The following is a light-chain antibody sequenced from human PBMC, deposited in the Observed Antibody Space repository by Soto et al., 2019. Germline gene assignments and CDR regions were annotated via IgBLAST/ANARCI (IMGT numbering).Light chain of an antibody. Sequence: EIVMTQSPATRSVSPGERATLSCRASQSVSSNLAWYQQKPGQAPRLLIYGASTRATGIPARFSGSGSGTEFTLTISSLQSEDFAVYYCQQYNNWPRSTFGQGTRLEIK. CDR2: GAS. J-gene: IGKJ5*01. V-gene: IGKV3-15*01. CDR3: QQYNNWPRST. CDR1: QSVSSN.